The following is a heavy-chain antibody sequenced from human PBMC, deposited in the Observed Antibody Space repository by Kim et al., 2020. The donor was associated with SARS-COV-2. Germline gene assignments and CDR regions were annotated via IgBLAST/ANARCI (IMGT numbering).Heavy chain of an antibody. D-gene: IGHD6-19*01. Sequence: GGSLRLSCAASGLTFTSHSMSWVRQAPGRGLEWVSLITASGGATYYADSVKGRFTISRDNSKNTVYLEMNSLRAEDTAEYYCANTRQWLPHFDCWGQGTLVTVSS. J-gene: IGHJ4*02. CDR3: ANTRQWLPHFDC. CDR2: ITASGGAT. CDR1: GLTFTSHS. V-gene: IGHV3-23*01.